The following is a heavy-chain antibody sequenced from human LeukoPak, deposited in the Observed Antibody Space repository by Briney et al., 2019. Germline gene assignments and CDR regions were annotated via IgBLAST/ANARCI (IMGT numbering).Heavy chain of an antibody. CDR1: GGSISSSSYY. CDR2: IYYSGST. CDR3: ARDPGSSTIINWFDP. V-gene: IGHV4-39*07. J-gene: IGHJ5*02. Sequence: SETLSLTCTVSGGSISSSSYYWGWIRQPPGKGLEWIGSIYYSGSTYYNPSLKSRVTISVDTSKNQYSLKLSSVTAADTAVYYCARDPGSSTIINWFDPWGQGTLVTVSS. D-gene: IGHD6-13*01.